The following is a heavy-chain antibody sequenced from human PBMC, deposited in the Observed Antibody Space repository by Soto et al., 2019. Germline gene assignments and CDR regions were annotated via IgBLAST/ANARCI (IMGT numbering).Heavy chain of an antibody. V-gene: IGHV3-15*07. D-gene: IGHD3-16*02. Sequence: GGSLRLSCAASGFTFSNAWMNWVRQAPGKGLEWVGRIKSKTDGGTTDYAAPVKGRFTISRDDSKNTLYLQMNSLKTEDTAVYYCTVYYDYVWGSYRYNAYWGQGTLVTVSS. CDR1: GFTFSNAW. CDR3: TVYYDYVWGSYRYNAY. CDR2: IKSKTDGGTT. J-gene: IGHJ4*02.